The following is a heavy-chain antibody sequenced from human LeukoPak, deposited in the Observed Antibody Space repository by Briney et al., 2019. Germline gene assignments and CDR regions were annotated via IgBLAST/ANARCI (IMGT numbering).Heavy chain of an antibody. CDR2: INHSGST. V-gene: IGHV4-39*07. D-gene: IGHD3-22*01. Sequence: SETLSLTCIVSGGSISSSSYYWGWIRQPPGKGLEWIGEINHSGSTNYNPSFKSRVTISVDTSKNQFSLKLSSVTAADTAVYYCARGVTMIVVVTGWFDPWGQGTLVTVSS. CDR1: GGSISSSSYY. J-gene: IGHJ5*02. CDR3: ARGVTMIVVVTGWFDP.